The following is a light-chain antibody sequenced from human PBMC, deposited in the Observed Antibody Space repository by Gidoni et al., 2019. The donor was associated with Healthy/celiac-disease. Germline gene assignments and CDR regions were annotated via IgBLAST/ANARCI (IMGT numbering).Light chain of an antibody. V-gene: IGKV3-11*01. CDR3: QQRSNWPLLT. CDR1: QSVSSY. J-gene: IGKJ4*01. Sequence: EIGLTQPRATLSLSPGERATLSCSASQSVSSYLAWYQQKPGQAPRLLIDDASNSATGIPATFSGSGSATDFTLTISSLEPADFAVYYCQQRSNWPLLTFGGGTKVEI. CDR2: DAS.